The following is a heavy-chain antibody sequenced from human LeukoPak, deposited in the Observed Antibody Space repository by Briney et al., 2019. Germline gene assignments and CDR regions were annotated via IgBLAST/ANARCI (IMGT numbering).Heavy chain of an antibody. Sequence: PGGSLRLSCVASGFALRSYPLSWVRQAPGKGLEWVSAISGSGVNTYYSDSVRGRFTISRDNSKNTLYLQMNSPEAEDTAIYYCAKSPGWGYYSSISCYLYFDYWGQGTLVTVSS. CDR1: GFALRSYP. V-gene: IGHV3-23*01. J-gene: IGHJ4*02. D-gene: IGHD2-2*01. CDR2: ISGSGVNT. CDR3: AKSPGWGYYSSISCYLYFDY.